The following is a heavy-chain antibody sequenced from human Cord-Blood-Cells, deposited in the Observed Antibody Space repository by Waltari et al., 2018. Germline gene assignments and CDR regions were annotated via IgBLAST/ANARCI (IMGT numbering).Heavy chain of an antibody. J-gene: IGHJ4*02. V-gene: IGHV4-34*01. CDR1: GGSFSGSS. D-gene: IGHD3-3*01. CDR2: INHSGST. CDR3: ASRGGLRFLEWLPTPFFDY. Sequence: QVQLQQWGAGLLKPSETLSLTCAVYGGSFSGSSWSWIRQPQGKGLEWIGEINHSGSTNYNPSLKSRVTISVDTSKNQFSLKLSSVTAADTTVYYCASRGGLRFLEWLPTPFFDYWGQGTLVTVSS.